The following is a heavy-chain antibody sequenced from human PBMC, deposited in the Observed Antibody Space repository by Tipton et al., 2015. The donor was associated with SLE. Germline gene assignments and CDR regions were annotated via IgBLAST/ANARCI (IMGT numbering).Heavy chain of an antibody. J-gene: IGHJ5*02. CDR3: SRGDWGSP. CDR2: IYTSGST. Sequence: TLSLTCTVSGGSISSYYWSWIRQPPGKGLEWIGYIYTSGSTNYNPSLKSRVTISVDASKNQFSLKLSSVTAADTAVYYCSRGDWGSPWGQGTLVTVSS. D-gene: IGHD7-27*01. V-gene: IGHV4-4*08. CDR1: GGSISSYY.